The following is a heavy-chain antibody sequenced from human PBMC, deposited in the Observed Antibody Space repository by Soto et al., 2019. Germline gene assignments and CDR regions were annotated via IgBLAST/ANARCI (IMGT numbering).Heavy chain of an antibody. J-gene: IGHJ4*02. CDR1: GFTFSSYG. V-gene: IGHV3-33*01. CDR3: ARVYYDFWSGFFDY. Sequence: GGSLRLSCAASGFTFSSYGMHWVRQAPGKGLEWVAVIGYDGSNKYYADSVKGRFTISRDNSKNTLYLQMNSLRAEDTAVYYCARVYYDFWSGFFDYWGQGTLVTVSS. CDR2: IGYDGSNK. D-gene: IGHD3-3*01.